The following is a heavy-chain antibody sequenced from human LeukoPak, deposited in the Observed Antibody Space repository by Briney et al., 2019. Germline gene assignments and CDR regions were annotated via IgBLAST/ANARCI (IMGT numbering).Heavy chain of an antibody. CDR2: INQDGSKK. CDR3: AKGSSGWSTDAFDI. Sequence: GGSLRLSCVASRFTFSSYWVSWVRQAPGKGLEWVANINQDGSKKPYADSVKGRFTISRDNAKNSLYLQMNSLRAEDTALYYCAKGSSGWSTDAFDIWGQGTMVTVSS. J-gene: IGHJ3*02. V-gene: IGHV3-7*01. CDR1: RFTFSSYW. D-gene: IGHD6-13*01.